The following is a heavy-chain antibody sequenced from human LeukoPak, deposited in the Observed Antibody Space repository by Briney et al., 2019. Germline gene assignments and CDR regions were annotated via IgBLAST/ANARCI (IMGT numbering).Heavy chain of an antibody. J-gene: IGHJ4*02. V-gene: IGHV3-30-3*01. CDR2: ISYDGSSK. D-gene: IGHD4-17*01. Sequence: GGSLRLSCAASGFTFSSYAMHWVRQAPGKGLEWVAVISYDGSSKYYADSVKGRFTISRDNSKNTLYLQMNSLRAEDTAVYYCAREDSYGDYYFDYWGQGTLVTVSS. CDR3: AREDSYGDYYFDY. CDR1: GFTFSSYA.